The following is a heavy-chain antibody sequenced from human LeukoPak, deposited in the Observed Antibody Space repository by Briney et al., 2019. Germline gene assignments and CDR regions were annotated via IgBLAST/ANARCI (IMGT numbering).Heavy chain of an antibody. Sequence: GGSLRLSCAASGFTSSSYGMHWVRQAPGKGLEWVAVISYDGSNKYYADSVKGRFTISRDNSKNTLYLQMNSLRAEDTAVYYCAKSSGTLLWFGELFWTLDYWGQGTLVTVSS. D-gene: IGHD3-10*01. J-gene: IGHJ4*02. CDR2: ISYDGSNK. V-gene: IGHV3-30*18. CDR3: AKSSGTLLWFGELFWTLDY. CDR1: GFTSSSYG.